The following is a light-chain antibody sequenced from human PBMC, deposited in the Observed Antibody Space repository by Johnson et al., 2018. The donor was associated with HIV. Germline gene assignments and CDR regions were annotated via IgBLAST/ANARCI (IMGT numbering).Light chain of an antibody. J-gene: IGLJ1*01. CDR3: GTWDSSFSVYV. CDR2: ENN. V-gene: IGLV1-51*02. Sequence: QSVLTQPPSVSAAPGQKVTISCSGSSSNIGNNYVSWYQQLPGTAPKLLIYENNKRPSGIPDRFSGSKSGTSALLGITGLQTGDEADYYCGTWDSSFSVYVFGIATKVTVL. CDR1: SSNIGNNY.